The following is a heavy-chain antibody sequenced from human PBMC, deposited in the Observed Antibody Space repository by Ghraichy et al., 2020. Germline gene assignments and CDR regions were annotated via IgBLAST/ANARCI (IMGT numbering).Heavy chain of an antibody. V-gene: IGHV3-48*04. CDR2: ISSSSSTI. CDR3: ARGRRDSGYDTFDY. Sequence: GGSLRLSCAASGFTFSSYSMNWVRQAPGKGLEWVSYISSSSSTIYYADSVKGRFTISRDNAKNSLYLQMNSLRAEDTAVYYCARGRRDSGYDTFDYWSQGTLVTV. CDR1: GFTFSSYS. D-gene: IGHD5-12*01. J-gene: IGHJ4*02.